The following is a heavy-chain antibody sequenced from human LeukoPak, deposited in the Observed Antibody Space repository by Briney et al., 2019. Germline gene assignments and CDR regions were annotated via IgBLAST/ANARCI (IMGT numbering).Heavy chain of an antibody. V-gene: IGHV3-49*04. Sequence: GGSLRLSCTASGFTFGDYAMSWVRQAPGKGLEWVGFIRSKAYGGTTEYAASVKGRFTTSRDDSKSIAYLQMNSLKTEDTAVYYCTREAPYSSSFDYWGQGTLVTVSS. CDR1: GFTFGDYA. CDR2: IRSKAYGGTT. CDR3: TREAPYSSSFDY. J-gene: IGHJ4*02. D-gene: IGHD6-13*01.